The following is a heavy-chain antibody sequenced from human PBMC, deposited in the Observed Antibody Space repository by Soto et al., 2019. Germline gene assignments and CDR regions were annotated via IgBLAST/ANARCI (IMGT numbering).Heavy chain of an antibody. Sequence: ASVKVSCKASGYTFTSYDINWVRQAPGKGLEWMGGFDPEDGETIYAQKFQGRVTMTEDTSTDTAYMELSSLRSEDTAVYYCATPYSSGWYGLYYGMDVWGQGTTVTVSS. CDR2: FDPEDGET. CDR1: GYTFTSYD. V-gene: IGHV1-24*01. J-gene: IGHJ6*02. D-gene: IGHD6-19*01. CDR3: ATPYSSGWYGLYYGMDV.